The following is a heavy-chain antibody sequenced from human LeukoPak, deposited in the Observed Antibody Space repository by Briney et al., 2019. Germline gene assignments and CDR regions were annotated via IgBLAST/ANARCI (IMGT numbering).Heavy chain of an antibody. CDR1: GGTFSSYA. CDR3: ATMPRYCSGGSCSHFDY. D-gene: IGHD2-15*01. CDR2: IIPILGIA. J-gene: IGHJ4*02. Sequence: ASVKVSCKASGGTFSSYAISWVRQAPGQGLEWMGRIIPILGIANYAQKFQGRVTITADKSTSTAYMELSSLRSEDTAVYYCATMPRYCSGGSCSHFDYWGQGTLVTVSP. V-gene: IGHV1-69*04.